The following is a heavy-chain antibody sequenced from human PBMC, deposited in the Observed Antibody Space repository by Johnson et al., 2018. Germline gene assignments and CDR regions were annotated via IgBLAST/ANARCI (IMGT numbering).Heavy chain of an antibody. Sequence: QVQLVQSGGGVVQPGRSLRLSCAASGFTFSSYAMHWVRQAPGKGLEWVAVISYEGSNKYYADSVKGRFTISRDNSKNTLYLQMNSLRAEDTAVYYCAKALIVGNGAFDIWGQGTMVTVSS. D-gene: IGHD2/OR15-2a*01. CDR2: ISYEGSNK. CDR3: AKALIVGNGAFDI. CDR1: GFTFSSYA. V-gene: IGHV3-30-3*01. J-gene: IGHJ3*02.